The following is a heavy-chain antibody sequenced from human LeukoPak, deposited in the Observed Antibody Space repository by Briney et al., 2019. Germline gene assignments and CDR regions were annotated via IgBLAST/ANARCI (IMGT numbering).Heavy chain of an antibody. CDR1: GGSFSGYY. Sequence: SETLSLTCAVYGGSFSGYYWSWIRQPPGKGLEWIGEINHSGSTNYNPSLRSRATISVDTSKNQFSLKLSSVTAADTAVYYCARVVGATSRKRIDYWGQGTLVTVSS. V-gene: IGHV4-34*01. CDR3: ARVVGATSRKRIDY. J-gene: IGHJ4*02. CDR2: INHSGST. D-gene: IGHD1-26*01.